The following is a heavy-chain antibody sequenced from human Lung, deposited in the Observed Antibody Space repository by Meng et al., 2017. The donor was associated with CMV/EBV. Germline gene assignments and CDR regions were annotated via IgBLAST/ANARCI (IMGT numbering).Heavy chain of an antibody. CDR1: GYTFGSYG. J-gene: IGHJ4*02. V-gene: IGHV1-18*01. D-gene: IGHD2-15*01. CDR3: ASGTPGRSYCDY. CDR2: FVNYVDT. Sequence: QVHLLQPGPEVKKPWASVRVSCKASGYTFGSYGICWVRQAPGQGLEWMGWFVNYVDTYPAPKFQGRVTMTTDTHTNTAFMELRSLTSDDTAVYYCASGTPGRSYCDYWGQGTLVTVSS.